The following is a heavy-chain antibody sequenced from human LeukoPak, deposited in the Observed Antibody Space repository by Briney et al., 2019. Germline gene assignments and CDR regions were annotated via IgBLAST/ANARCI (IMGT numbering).Heavy chain of an antibody. CDR3: AKDPASGDRLGY. J-gene: IGHJ4*02. Sequence: GGSLRLSCAASGFTFSSYSMNWVRQAPGKGLEWVSSISSSSSYIYYADSVKGRFTISRDNAKNSLYLQMNSLRAEDTAVYYCAKDPASGDRLGYWGQGTLVTVSS. V-gene: IGHV3-21*04. CDR2: ISSSSSYI. D-gene: IGHD3-16*01. CDR1: GFTFSSYS.